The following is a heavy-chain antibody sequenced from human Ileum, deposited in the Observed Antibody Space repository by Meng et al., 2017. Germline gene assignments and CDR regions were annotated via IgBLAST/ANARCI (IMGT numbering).Heavy chain of an antibody. CDR1: GGSFSGYY. Sequence: QVQLQQRGAGLLKPSETFSLTCAVYGGSFSGYYWTWIRQPPGRGLEWIGEIHHSGSTNYNPSLKSRVTMSIDTSKIQFSLELSSVTAADAAVYYCARYGGSGSYWHFDPWGRGTLVTVSS. V-gene: IGHV4-34*01. D-gene: IGHD3-10*01. J-gene: IGHJ2*01. CDR3: ARYGGSGSYWHFDP. CDR2: IHHSGST.